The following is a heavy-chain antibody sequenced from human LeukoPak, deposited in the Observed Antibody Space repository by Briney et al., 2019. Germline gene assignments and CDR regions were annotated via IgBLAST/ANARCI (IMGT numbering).Heavy chain of an antibody. CDR1: GFTVSSNY. CDR2: IRGKANDYAT. J-gene: IGHJ4*01. D-gene: IGHD5-12*01. CDR3: TRQEVGARFDY. V-gene: IGHV3-73*01. Sequence: XAXXGFTVSSNYMSWVRQASGKGLEWVGRIRGKANDYATGYSASVKGRFTISRDDSKNTAYLQMDSLKTEDTAVYYXTRQEVGARFDYWGHGTLVTVSS.